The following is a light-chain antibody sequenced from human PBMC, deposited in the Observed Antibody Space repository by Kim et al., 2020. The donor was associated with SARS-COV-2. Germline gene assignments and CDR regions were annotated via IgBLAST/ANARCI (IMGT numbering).Light chain of an antibody. V-gene: IGLV1-47*01. CDR2: RNN. J-gene: IGLJ3*02. CDR1: SSNIGSNY. Sequence: GQRVTITCSGSSSNIGSNYVYWYQQPPGTAPKLLICRNNRRPSGVLDRFSGSKSGTSASLAISGLRSEDEADYYCAAWDDSLSGRVFGGGTKVTVL. CDR3: AAWDDSLSGRV.